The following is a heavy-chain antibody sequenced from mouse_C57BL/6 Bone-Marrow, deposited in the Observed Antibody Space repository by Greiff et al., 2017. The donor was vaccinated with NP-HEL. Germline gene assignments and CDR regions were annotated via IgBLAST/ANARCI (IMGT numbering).Heavy chain of an antibody. Sequence: EVKLQQSGAELVRPGASVKLSCTASGFNIKDDYMHWVKQRPEQGLEWIGWIDPENGDTEYVSKFQGKATITADTSSNTAYLQLSSLTSEDTAVYYCTTGGSLYGRVAYWGQGTLVTVSA. CDR3: TTGGSLYGRVAY. V-gene: IGHV14-4*01. CDR2: IDPENGDT. J-gene: IGHJ3*01. D-gene: IGHD1-1*01. CDR1: GFNIKDDY.